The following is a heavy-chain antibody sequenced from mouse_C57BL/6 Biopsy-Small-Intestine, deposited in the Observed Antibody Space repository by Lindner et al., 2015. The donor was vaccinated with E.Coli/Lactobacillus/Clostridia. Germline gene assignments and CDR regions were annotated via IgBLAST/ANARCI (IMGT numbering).Heavy chain of an antibody. CDR3: ARLFGYVMDS. CDR1: GYTFTGYC. CDR2: ILPGSGTT. Sequence: VQLQESGSELMKPGASVKLSCKATGYTFTGYCIEWVRQRPGHGLEWIGQILPGSGTTTYSEKFQGKATFTADTSSNTAYVQLSSLTTEDSAIYYCARLFGYVMDSWGQGTSVTVSS. V-gene: IGHV1-9*01. J-gene: IGHJ4*01.